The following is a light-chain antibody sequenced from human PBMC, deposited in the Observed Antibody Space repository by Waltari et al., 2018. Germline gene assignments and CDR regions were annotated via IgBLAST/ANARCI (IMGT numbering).Light chain of an antibody. J-gene: IGLJ3*02. CDR2: VNH. CDR1: SSNIGAGHA. Sequence: QSVLTQPPSMSGAPGQRVTIYCPGSSSNIGAGHAVHWYQVFPGTAPKLLTYVNHNRPSGVPDRFSGSKSDTSASLAIGGLQAEDEADYYCQSFDIRLSGGVVFGGGTKVTVL. V-gene: IGLV1-40*01. CDR3: QSFDIRLSGGVV.